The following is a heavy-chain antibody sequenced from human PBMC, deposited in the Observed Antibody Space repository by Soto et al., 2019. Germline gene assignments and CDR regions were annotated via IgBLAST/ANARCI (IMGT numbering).Heavy chain of an antibody. Sequence: ASVKVSCKASGYTFTSYGISWVRQAPGQGLEWMGWISAYNGNTNYAQKLQGRVTMTTDTSTSTAYMGLRSLRSDDTAVYYCARDPRRLRFLEWFHPPRDNWFDPWGQGTLVTVSS. J-gene: IGHJ5*02. CDR1: GYTFTSYG. D-gene: IGHD3-3*01. CDR3: ARDPRRLRFLEWFHPPRDNWFDP. CDR2: ISAYNGNT. V-gene: IGHV1-18*01.